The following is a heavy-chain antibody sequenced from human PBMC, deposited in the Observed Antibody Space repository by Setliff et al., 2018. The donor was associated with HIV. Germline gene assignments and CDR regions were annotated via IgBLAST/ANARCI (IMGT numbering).Heavy chain of an antibody. CDR3: ATDFGTVRGVMDYYYYGMDV. CDR1: GKSLSNYW. J-gene: IGHJ6*02. D-gene: IGHD3-10*01. CDR2: IDPSDSYS. Sequence: GESLKISCQGSGKSLSNYWINGVRQMPGKGLEWMGRIDPSDSYSNYGPSFQGHVTISADKSTNTAYMELSSLRSEDTAVYYCATDFGTVRGVMDYYYYGMDVWGQGTTVTVSS. V-gene: IGHV5-10-1*01.